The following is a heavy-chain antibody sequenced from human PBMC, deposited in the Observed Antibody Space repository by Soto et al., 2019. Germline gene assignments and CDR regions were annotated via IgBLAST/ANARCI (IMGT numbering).Heavy chain of an antibody. CDR3: AREPTSAMGYCHYGMDV. Sequence: GGSLRLSCAASGFTFSYYWMSWVRQAPGKGLEWVANIKQDGSEKYYVDSVKGRFTISRDNAKNSLCLQMNSLRAEDTAVYYCAREPTSAMGYCHYGMDVWGQGTTVTVSS. CDR1: GFTFSYYW. CDR2: IKQDGSEK. V-gene: IGHV3-7*03. J-gene: IGHJ6*02. D-gene: IGHD2-8*01.